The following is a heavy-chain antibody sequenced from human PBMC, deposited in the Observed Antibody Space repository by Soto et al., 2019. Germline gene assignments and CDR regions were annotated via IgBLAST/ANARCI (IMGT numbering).Heavy chain of an antibody. CDR1: GYTFTSYG. J-gene: IGHJ1*01. CDR2: ISTYNGNT. CDR3: ARDPLRYCSSTSCATEYFQH. V-gene: IGHV1-18*01. Sequence: QVQLVQSGAEVKKPGASVKVSCKASGYTFTSYGISWVRQAPGQGLEWMGWISTYNGNTNYAQKLQGRVTMTTDTSTSTAYMEQRSLRADDTAVYYCARDPLRYCSSTSCATEYFQHWGQGTLVTVSS. D-gene: IGHD2-2*01.